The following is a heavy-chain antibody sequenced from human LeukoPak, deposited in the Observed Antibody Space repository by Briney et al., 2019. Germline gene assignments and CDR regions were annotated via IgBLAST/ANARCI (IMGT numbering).Heavy chain of an antibody. CDR1: GYTFTGYY. Sequence: ASVKVSCKASGYTFTGYYMHWVRQAPGQGLEWMGWMNPNSGNTGYAQKFQGRVTMTRNTSISTAYMELSSLRSEDTAVYYCARVAARGRGAVGGRNWFDPWGQGTLVTVSS. D-gene: IGHD6-6*01. CDR3: ARVAARGRGAVGGRNWFDP. V-gene: IGHV1-8*02. CDR2: MNPNSGNT. J-gene: IGHJ5*02.